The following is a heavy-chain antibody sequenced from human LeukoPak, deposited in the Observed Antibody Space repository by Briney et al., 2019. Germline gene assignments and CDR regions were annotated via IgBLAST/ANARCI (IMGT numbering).Heavy chain of an antibody. CDR3: AFHDYGRYYFDY. CDR2: INAGNGNT. V-gene: IGHV1-3*01. CDR1: GYTFTTYA. D-gene: IGHD4-17*01. Sequence: GASVKVSCKASGYTFTTYAMHWVRQAPGQRLEWMGWINAGNGNTKYSQKFQGRVTITRDTSASTAYMELSSLRSEDTAVYYCAFHDYGRYYFDYWGQGTLVTVSS. J-gene: IGHJ4*02.